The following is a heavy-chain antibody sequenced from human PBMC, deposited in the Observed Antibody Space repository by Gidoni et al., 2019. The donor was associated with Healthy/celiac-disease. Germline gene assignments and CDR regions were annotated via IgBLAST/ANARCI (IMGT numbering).Heavy chain of an antibody. J-gene: IGHJ4*02. CDR3: AKAAHDFWSGYYLSGGG. D-gene: IGHD3-3*01. CDR2: ISGSGGST. V-gene: IGHV3-23*01. Sequence: EVQLLESGGGLVQPGGSLRLSCAASGFTFSSYAMSWVRQAPGKGLEWGSAISGSGGSTYYADSVKGRFTISRDNSKNTLYLQMNSLRAEDTAVYYCAKAAHDFWSGYYLSGGGWGQGTLVTVSS. CDR1: GFTFSSYA.